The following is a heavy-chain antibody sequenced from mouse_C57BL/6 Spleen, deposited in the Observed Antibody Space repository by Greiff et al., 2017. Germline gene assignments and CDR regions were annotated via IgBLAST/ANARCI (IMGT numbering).Heavy chain of an antibody. CDR3: RSGDHGDFDY. Sequence: EVKLMESGAELVRPGASVKLSCTASGFNIKDDYMHWVKQRPEQGLEWIGWIDPENGDTEYASKFQGKATITADTSSNTAYLQLSSLTSEDTAVYYCRSGDHGDFDYWGQGTTLTVSS. V-gene: IGHV14-4*01. D-gene: IGHD3-3*01. J-gene: IGHJ2*01. CDR1: GFNIKDDY. CDR2: IDPENGDT.